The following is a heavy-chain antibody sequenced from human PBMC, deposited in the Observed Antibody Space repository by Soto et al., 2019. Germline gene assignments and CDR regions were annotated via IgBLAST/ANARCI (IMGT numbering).Heavy chain of an antibody. J-gene: IGHJ6*02. CDR3: ARLGPTYSSGWYLQGAPRYYYYGMDV. D-gene: IGHD6-19*01. Sequence: LGESLKISCKGSGYSFTSYWIGWVRQMPGKGLEWMGIIYPGDSDTRYSPSFQGQVTISADKSISTAYLQWSSLKASDTAMYYCARLGPTYSSGWYLQGAPRYYYYGMDVWGQGTTVTVSS. CDR1: GYSFTSYW. V-gene: IGHV5-51*01. CDR2: IYPGDSDT.